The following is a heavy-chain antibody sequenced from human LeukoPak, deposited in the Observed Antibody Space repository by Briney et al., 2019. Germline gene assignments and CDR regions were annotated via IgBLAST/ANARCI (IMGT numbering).Heavy chain of an antibody. CDR2: VYYTGST. V-gene: IGHV4-39*01. CDR3: ARRSQSGNYDWFDP. Sequence: PSETLSLTCTVSGVSIISSIYYWGWIRQPPGKGPEWIGSVYYTGSTYYNPSLKSRVTISVDTSNNQFSLKLSSVTATDTAVYYCARRSQSGNYDWFDPWGQGTLVTVSS. D-gene: IGHD1-26*01. CDR1: GVSIISSIYY. J-gene: IGHJ5*02.